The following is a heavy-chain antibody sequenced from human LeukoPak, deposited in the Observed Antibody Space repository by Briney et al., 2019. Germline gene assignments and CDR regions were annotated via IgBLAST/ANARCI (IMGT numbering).Heavy chain of an antibody. J-gene: IGHJ4*02. CDR3: VRGGGFTGFEY. D-gene: IGHD3-16*01. CDR1: GYTFVSYG. CDR2: ISVYNGDT. V-gene: IGHV1-18*04. Sequence: GASVKVSCKASGYTFVSYGITWVRQAPGQGLEWMGWISVYNGDTKYAQNLQGRVTLTTDTSTSTAYMELRSLRSDDTAVYYCVRGGGFTGFEYWGQGTLVIVSS.